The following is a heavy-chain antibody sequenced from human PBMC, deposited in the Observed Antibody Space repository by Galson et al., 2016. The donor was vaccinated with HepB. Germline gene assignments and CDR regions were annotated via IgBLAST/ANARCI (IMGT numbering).Heavy chain of an antibody. CDR1: GFTFDDYT. CDR2: ISWDGRSP. CDR3: GKDWGSLWESSGKGMDV. V-gene: IGHV3-43*01. D-gene: IGHD3-10*01. J-gene: IGHJ6*02. Sequence: SLRLSCAASGFTFDDYTMHWVRQAPGQGLEWVALISWDGRSPDYADAVRGRFTISRDNRQTLLYLKMNDLTSEDTALYYCGKDWGSLWESSGKGMDVWGQGTTVIVSS.